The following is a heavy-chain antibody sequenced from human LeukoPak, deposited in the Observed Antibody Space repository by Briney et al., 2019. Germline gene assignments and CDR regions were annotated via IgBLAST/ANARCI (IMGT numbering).Heavy chain of an antibody. Sequence: TSETLSLTCAVYGGSFSGYYWSWIRQPPGKGLEWIGEINHSGSTNYNPSLKSRVTISVDTSKNQFSLKLSSVTAADTAVCYCARVYLQLLWSPNDAFDIWGQGTMVTVSS. V-gene: IGHV4-34*01. CDR1: GGSFSGYY. CDR2: INHSGST. D-gene: IGHD3-10*01. J-gene: IGHJ3*02. CDR3: ARVYLQLLWSPNDAFDI.